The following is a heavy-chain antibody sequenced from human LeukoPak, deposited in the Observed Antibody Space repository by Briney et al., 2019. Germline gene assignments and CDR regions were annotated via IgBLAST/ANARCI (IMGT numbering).Heavy chain of an antibody. D-gene: IGHD3-10*01. V-gene: IGHV3-21*01. J-gene: IGHJ4*02. CDR1: GFTFSSYS. CDR2: ISSSSSYI. Sequence: GGSLRLSCAASGFTFSSYSMNWVRQAPGKGLEWVSPISSSSSYIYYVDSVKGRFTISRDNAKNSLYLQMNSLRAEDTAVYYCATVVGGSYYLAVDYWGQGTLVTVSS. CDR3: ATVVGGSYYLAVDY.